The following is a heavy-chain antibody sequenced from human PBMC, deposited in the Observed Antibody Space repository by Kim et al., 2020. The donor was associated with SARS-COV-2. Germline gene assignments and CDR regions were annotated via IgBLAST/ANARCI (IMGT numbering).Heavy chain of an antibody. Sequence: SETLSLTCTVSGGSISSSSYYWGWIRQPPGKGLEWIGSIYYSGSTYYNPSLKSRVTISVDTSKNQFSLKLSSVTAADTAVYYCARQKGLSIAARLFDYWGQGTLVTVSS. D-gene: IGHD6-6*01. CDR1: GGSISSSSYY. CDR3: ARQKGLSIAARLFDY. CDR2: IYYSGST. J-gene: IGHJ4*02. V-gene: IGHV4-39*01.